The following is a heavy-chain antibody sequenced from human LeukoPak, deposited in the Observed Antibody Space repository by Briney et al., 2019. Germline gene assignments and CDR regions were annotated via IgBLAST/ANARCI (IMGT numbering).Heavy chain of an antibody. J-gene: IGHJ4*02. Sequence: ASVKVSFKASGYSFTSSGFTWVRQAPGQGLEWMGWTSAYTGNTNYAQKLQGRVTMTTVTSTTTAYMELRSLISDDTAVYYCARAAPVDMATLIDYWGQGTLVTVSS. CDR3: ARAAPVDMATLIDY. D-gene: IGHD5-24*01. CDR1: GYSFTSSG. V-gene: IGHV1-18*01. CDR2: TSAYTGNT.